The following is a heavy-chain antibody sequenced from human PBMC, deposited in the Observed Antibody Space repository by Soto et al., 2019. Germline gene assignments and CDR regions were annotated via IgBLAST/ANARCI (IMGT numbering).Heavy chain of an antibody. V-gene: IGHV4-30-2*01. CDR3: ARGLTTVVTPGSVGWFDP. CDR2: IYHSGRT. J-gene: IGHJ5*02. D-gene: IGHD4-17*01. Sequence: QLQLQESGSGLIKPSQTLSLTCAVSGGSISSGGFSWSWMRQPPGKGLEWIGYIYHSGRTYYNPFLKSRVTISVDTSKNQFSLRLSSVTATDTAVYFCARGLTTVVTPGSVGWFDPWGQGTLVTVSS. CDR1: GGSISSGGFS.